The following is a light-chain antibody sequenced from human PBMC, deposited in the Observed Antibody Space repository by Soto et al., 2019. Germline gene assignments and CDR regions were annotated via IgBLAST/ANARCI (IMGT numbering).Light chain of an antibody. J-gene: IGKJ1*01. V-gene: IGKV1-27*01. CDR1: QGISNY. CDR2: AGS. CDR3: QKYNSAPRT. Sequence: DIQMTQSPSSLSASVGDRVTITCRASQGISNYLAWYQQKSGKVAKLLIDAGSTLQSGVPSRFSGSGSGTYFTLTISSLQPEDVATYYCQKYNSAPRTFGQGTKVEIK.